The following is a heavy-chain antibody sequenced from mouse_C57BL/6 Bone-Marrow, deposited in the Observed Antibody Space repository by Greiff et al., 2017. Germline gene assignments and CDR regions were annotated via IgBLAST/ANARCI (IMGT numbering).Heavy chain of an antibody. J-gene: IGHJ2*01. CDR3: ATGGKDY. D-gene: IGHD2-1*01. CDR1: GYTFTSYD. Sequence: LVESGPELVKPGASVKLSCKASGYTFTSYDINWVKQRPGQGLEWIGWIYPRDGSTKYNEKFKGKATLTVDTSSSTAYMELHSLTSEDSAVYFCATGGKDYWGQGTTLTVSS. CDR2: IYPRDGST. V-gene: IGHV1-85*01.